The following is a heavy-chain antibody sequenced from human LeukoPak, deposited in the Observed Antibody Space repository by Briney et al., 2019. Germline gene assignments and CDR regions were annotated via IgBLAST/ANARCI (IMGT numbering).Heavy chain of an antibody. Sequence: SETLSLTCAVYGGSFSGYYWSWIRQPPGKGLEWIGEINHSGSTNYNPSLKSRVTISVDTSKNQFSLKLSSVTAADTAVYYCASRVLGYCSSTSCLGSLGYWGQGTLVTVSS. V-gene: IGHV4-34*01. CDR1: GGSFSGYY. CDR3: ASRVLGYCSSTSCLGSLGY. J-gene: IGHJ4*02. D-gene: IGHD2-2*01. CDR2: INHSGST.